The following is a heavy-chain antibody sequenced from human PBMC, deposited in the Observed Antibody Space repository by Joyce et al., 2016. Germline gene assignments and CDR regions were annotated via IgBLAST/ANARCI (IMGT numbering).Heavy chain of an antibody. CDR3: AKILTATYSSGWFLDY. J-gene: IGHJ4*02. V-gene: IGHV3-30*18. Sequence: QVQLVESGGGVVQPGRSLRLSCAASGLTLSHYGVHGVRQAPGKGLEWVAVISYDGIYKYYADSGKGRFTISRDNSKNTVFLEMNSLRTEDTAVYYCAKILTATYSSGWFLDYWGQGTLVTVSS. D-gene: IGHD6-25*01. CDR1: GLTLSHYG. CDR2: ISYDGIYK.